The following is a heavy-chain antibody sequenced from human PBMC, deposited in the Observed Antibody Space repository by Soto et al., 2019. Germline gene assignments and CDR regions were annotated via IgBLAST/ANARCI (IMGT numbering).Heavy chain of an antibody. V-gene: IGHV1-69*12. Sequence: QVQLVQSGAEVKKPGSSVKVSCKASGGTFSNYAFSWVRQAPGQGLEWLGGIMPIFGRADYAQKFRGRVTVTADESTSTVHMELSSLRSDDTAVYYCASWWKEAGIGGNYYYGMDVWGQGTTVTVSS. D-gene: IGHD6-19*01. CDR2: IMPIFGRA. J-gene: IGHJ6*02. CDR3: ASWWKEAGIGGNYYYGMDV. CDR1: GGTFSNYA.